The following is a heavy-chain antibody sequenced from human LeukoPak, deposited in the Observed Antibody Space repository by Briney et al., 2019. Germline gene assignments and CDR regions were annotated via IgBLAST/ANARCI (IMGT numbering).Heavy chain of an antibody. D-gene: IGHD6-19*01. CDR2: INPSGGST. V-gene: IGHV1-46*01. Sequence: ASVKVSCKASGYTFTTYYMHWMRQAPGQGLEWMGIINPSGGSTSYAQKFQGRVTMTRDMSTSTVYMELSSLRSEDTAVYYCAREGIAVVTTPPLYYYYYMDVWGKGTTVTVSS. CDR1: GYTFTTYY. J-gene: IGHJ6*03. CDR3: AREGIAVVTTPPLYYYYYMDV.